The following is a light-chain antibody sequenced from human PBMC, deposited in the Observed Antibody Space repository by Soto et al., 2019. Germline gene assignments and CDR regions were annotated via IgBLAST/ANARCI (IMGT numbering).Light chain of an antibody. Sequence: EIVMTQSPATLSWSPGERATLSCRTSQSVSVNLAWYQQKPGQAPRRLIYGASITATGIPARFSGSGSGTDFSLTISSLQSEDFAVYYCHQYNNWPSSFGHGTKVQIK. J-gene: IGKJ3*01. CDR1: QSVSVN. CDR3: HQYNNWPSS. CDR2: GAS. V-gene: IGKV3-15*01.